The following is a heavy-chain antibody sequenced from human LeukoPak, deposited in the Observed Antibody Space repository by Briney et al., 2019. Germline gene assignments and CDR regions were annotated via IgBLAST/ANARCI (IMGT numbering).Heavy chain of an antibody. J-gene: IGHJ6*03. V-gene: IGHV4-59*02. D-gene: IGHD6-13*01. CDR2: TYSNGRT. CDR3: GRMWAAGVYYYYYMDV. Sequence: SETLSLTCRVFGGSVLNHYWSWLRQSPGKGLEWIGYTYSNGRTNYNPSLKSRVNISVDTSENQFSLRLTSVTAEDTAVYFCGRMWAAGVYYYYYMDVWGKGTTVSISS. CDR1: GGSVLNHY.